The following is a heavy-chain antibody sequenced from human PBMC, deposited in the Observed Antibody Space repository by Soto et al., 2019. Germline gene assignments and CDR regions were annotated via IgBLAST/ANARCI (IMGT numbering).Heavy chain of an antibody. CDR1: GGTFSSSA. CDR3: AREHDRLQLGGNYYYILDV. J-gene: IGHJ6*02. Sequence: QVQLVQSGAEMKEPGSSVKVSCKTSGGTFSSSAISWLRQAPGQGLEWMGGIIPLFRTPDYAQKFQGRVTIAADESTSTAYMELSSLGSEDTAVYYCAREHDRLQLGGNYYYILDVWGQGTKITVSS. CDR2: IIPLFRTP. V-gene: IGHV1-69*12. D-gene: IGHD4-4*01.